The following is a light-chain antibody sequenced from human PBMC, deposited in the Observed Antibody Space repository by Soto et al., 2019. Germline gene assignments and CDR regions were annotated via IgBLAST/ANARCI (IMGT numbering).Light chain of an antibody. CDR1: SSNIGAGYD. J-gene: IGLJ1*01. Sequence: QSVLTQPPSVSGAPGQMVTMSCTGSSSNIGAGYDVHWYQQLPGTAPKLLIYGNINRPSGVPDRFSGSKSGTSASLAITGLQAEDEADYYCQSYDSSLSGYVFGTGTKVTVL. V-gene: IGLV1-40*01. CDR3: QSYDSSLSGYV. CDR2: GNI.